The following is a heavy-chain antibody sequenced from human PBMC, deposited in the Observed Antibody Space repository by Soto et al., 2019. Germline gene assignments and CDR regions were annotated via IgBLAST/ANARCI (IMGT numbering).Heavy chain of an antibody. J-gene: IGHJ6*02. V-gene: IGHV3-30-3*01. CDR1: GFTFSSYA. Sequence: GGSLRLSCAASGFTFSSYAMHWVRQAPGKGLEWVAVISYDGSNKYYADSVKGRFTISRDNSKNTLYLQMNSLRAEDTAVYYCARADPGYGYYYYGMDVWGQGTTVTVSS. CDR3: ARADPGYGYYYYGMDV. CDR2: ISYDGSNK. D-gene: IGHD6-13*01.